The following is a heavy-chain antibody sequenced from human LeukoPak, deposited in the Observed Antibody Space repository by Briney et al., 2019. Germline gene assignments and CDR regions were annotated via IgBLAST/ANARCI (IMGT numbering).Heavy chain of an antibody. Sequence: GESLKISCNGSGYTFTSYFIGWVRQKPAEGLEWMAIIRPGDSDTRYSPSFRGQVTVSADGAINTAYLQWSSVKASDTAIYYCLRHRSDSVSSPIDFWGRGTLVTVSS. CDR1: GYTFTSYF. D-gene: IGHD6-6*01. CDR3: LRHRSDSVSSPIDF. J-gene: IGHJ4*02. V-gene: IGHV5-51*01. CDR2: IRPGDSDT.